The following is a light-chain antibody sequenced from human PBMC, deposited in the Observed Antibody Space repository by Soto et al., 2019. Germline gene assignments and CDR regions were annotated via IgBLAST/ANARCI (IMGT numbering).Light chain of an antibody. CDR3: SSYTTSNTRQIV. Sequence: QSVLTQPASVSGSPGHPITIPCTGTSSDVGGYNYVSWYQHHPGKAPKLLIYDVSNRPSGVSNRFSGSKSDNTASLTISGLQPEDEADYYCSSYTTSNTRQIVFGTGTKVTVL. CDR2: DVS. V-gene: IGLV2-14*03. J-gene: IGLJ1*01. CDR1: SSDVGGYNY.